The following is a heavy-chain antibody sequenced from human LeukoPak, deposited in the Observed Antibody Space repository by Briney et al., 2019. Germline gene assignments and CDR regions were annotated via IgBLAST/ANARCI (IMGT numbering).Heavy chain of an antibody. V-gene: IGHV1-2*02. Sequence: ASVKVSCKASGYTFTGYYMHWVRQAPGQGLEWMGWINPSSGGTNYAQKFQGRVTMTRDTSISTAYMELSRLRSDDTAVYYCARGDIVVVPAPYGMDVWGQGTTVTVSS. CDR3: ARGDIVVVPAPYGMDV. D-gene: IGHD2-2*01. CDR2: INPSSGGT. J-gene: IGHJ6*02. CDR1: GYTFTGYY.